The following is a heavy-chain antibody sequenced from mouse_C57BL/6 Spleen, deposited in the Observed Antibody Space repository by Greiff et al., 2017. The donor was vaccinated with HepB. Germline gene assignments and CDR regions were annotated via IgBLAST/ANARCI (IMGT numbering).Heavy chain of an antibody. D-gene: IGHD3-2*02. V-gene: IGHV1-4*01. CDR1: GYTFTSYT. J-gene: IGHJ4*01. Sequence: QVQLKESGAELARPGASVKMSCKASGYTFTSYTMHWVKQRPGQGLEWIGYINPSSGYTKYNQKFKDKATLTADKSSSTAYMQLSSLTSEDSAVYYCARSAQANYYAMDYWGQGTSVTVSS. CDR2: INPSSGYT. CDR3: ARSAQANYYAMDY.